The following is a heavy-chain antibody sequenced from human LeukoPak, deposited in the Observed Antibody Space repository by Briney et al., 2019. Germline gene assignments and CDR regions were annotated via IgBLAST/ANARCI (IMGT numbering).Heavy chain of an antibody. D-gene: IGHD1-26*01. CDR3: ARENSGSYREFDY. CDR2: IYTSGST. V-gene: IGHV4-4*07. CDR1: GGSISSYY. J-gene: IGHJ4*02. Sequence: SETLSLTCTVSGGSISSYYWSWIRQPAGKGLEWIGRIYTSGSTNYNASLKSRVSMSVDTSKNQFPLKLSSVTAADTAVFYCARENSGSYREFDYWGQGTLVTVSS.